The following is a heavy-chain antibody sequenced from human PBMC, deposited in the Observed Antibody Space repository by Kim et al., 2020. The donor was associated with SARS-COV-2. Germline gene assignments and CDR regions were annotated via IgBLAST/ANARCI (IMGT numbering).Heavy chain of an antibody. Sequence: GGSLRLSCVASGFSFGGYGTHWVRQAPGKGLVWVSRVNCDGGSTTYADSVKGRFTISRDNARNTLYLQMNSLRAEDTAVYYCARLSTAYVCYNFDYWGQG. CDR2: VNCDGGST. CDR3: ARLSTAYVCYNFDY. J-gene: IGHJ4*02. CDR1: GFSFGGYG. D-gene: IGHD3-16*01. V-gene: IGHV3-74*01.